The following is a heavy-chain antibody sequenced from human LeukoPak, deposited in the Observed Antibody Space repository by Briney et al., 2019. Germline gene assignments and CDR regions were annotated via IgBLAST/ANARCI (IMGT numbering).Heavy chain of an antibody. V-gene: IGHV4-34*01. CDR3: ARDPSSFGGPFDP. D-gene: IGHD3-10*01. CDR1: GGPFSGYC. CDR2: IHNSGTT. Sequence: SETLSLNCAVYGGPFSGYCWSWIRQSSGNGREGIGEIHNSGTTNYNPSLNSRVTISEDTSKNQFYLNLSSVPAADTAVYYCARDPSSFGGPFDPWGQGTLVAVSS. J-gene: IGHJ5*02.